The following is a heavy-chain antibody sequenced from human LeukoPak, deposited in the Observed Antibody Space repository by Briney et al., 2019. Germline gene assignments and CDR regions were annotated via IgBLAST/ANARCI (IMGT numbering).Heavy chain of an antibody. V-gene: IGHV3-7*02. CDR2: IKQDGSEK. J-gene: IGHJ4*02. CDR1: GFTFSRYW. Sequence: PGGSLRLSCAASGFTFSRYWMTWVRQAPGKGLEWVANIKQDGSEKNYVDSVKGRFTISRDNAKNSLSLQMNSLRAEDTAVYYCARCSGGSTYHSDDYWGQGTLVTVSS. D-gene: IGHD2-15*01. CDR3: ARCSGGSTYHSDDY.